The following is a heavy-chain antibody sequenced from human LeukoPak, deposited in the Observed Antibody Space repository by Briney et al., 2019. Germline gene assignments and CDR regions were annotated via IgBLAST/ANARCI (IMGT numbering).Heavy chain of an antibody. V-gene: IGHV1-2*02. CDR1: GYTFTGYY. D-gene: IGHD2-8*01. CDR3: ARDRKILYPFDY. Sequence: ASVKVSCKASGYTFTGYYMHWVRQAPGQGLEWLGWINPNSGGTNYAQEFQGRVTMTRDTSISTAYMELSRLRSDDTAVYYCARDRKILYPFDYWGQGTLVTVSS. CDR2: INPNSGGT. J-gene: IGHJ4*02.